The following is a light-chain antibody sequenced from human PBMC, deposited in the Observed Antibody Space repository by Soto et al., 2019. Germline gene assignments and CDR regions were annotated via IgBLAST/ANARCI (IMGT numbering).Light chain of an antibody. J-gene: IGKJ1*01. CDR3: QQFSSSPRT. CDR2: DAS. CDR1: QTVRNNY. V-gene: IGKV3-20*01. Sequence: EFVLTQSPGTLSLSPGERATLSCRASQTVRNNYLAWYQQKPGQAPRLLIYDASSRATGIPDRFSGGGSGTDFNLTISRLEPEDFAVYYCQQFSSSPRTFGKGTKVDIK.